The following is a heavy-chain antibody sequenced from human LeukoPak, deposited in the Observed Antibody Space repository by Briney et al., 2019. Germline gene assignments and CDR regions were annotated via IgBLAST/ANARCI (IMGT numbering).Heavy chain of an antibody. J-gene: IGHJ5*02. CDR3: ARGIFYGGRNQYIWLDL. CDR1: GGPFRGFF. Sequence: PSETLSLTCAVYGGPFRGFFWSWIRQAPGKGLEWIGEVCHIGSSNYNPSLKSRVNISLDTSKSQFSLRLSSVTAADTAVDYCARGIFYGGRNQYIWLDLWGQGTLVTVSS. CDR2: VCHIGSS. V-gene: IGHV4-34*01. D-gene: IGHD4-23*01.